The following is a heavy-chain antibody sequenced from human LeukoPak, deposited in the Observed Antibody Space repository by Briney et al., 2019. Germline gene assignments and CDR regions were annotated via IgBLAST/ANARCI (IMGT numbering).Heavy chain of an antibody. Sequence: SETLSLTCTVSGGSISSYYWSWIRQPPGKGLEWIGYIYYSGSTKYNPSLKSRVTISVDASKTQFSLKLNSVTAADTAVYYCARGSRELYYFDYWGQGTLVTVSS. J-gene: IGHJ4*02. CDR3: ARGSRELYYFDY. CDR2: IYYSGST. V-gene: IGHV4-59*01. CDR1: GGSISSYY. D-gene: IGHD1-7*01.